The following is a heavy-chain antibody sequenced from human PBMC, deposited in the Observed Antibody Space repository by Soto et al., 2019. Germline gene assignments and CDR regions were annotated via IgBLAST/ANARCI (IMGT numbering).Heavy chain of an antibody. CDR3: ASVCSGGSCFDY. D-gene: IGHD2-15*01. V-gene: IGHV3-33*01. CDR2: IWYDGSNK. Sequence: VAVIWYDGSNKYYADSVKGRFTISRDNSKNTLYLQMNSLRAEDTAVYYCASVCSGGSCFDYWGQGTLVTVSS. J-gene: IGHJ4*02.